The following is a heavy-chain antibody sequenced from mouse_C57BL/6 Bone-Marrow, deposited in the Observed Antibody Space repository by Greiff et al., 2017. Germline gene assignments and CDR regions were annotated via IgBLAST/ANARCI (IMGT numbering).Heavy chain of an antibody. CDR2: ISSGGSYT. CDR3: ARQRTGTGFAY. J-gene: IGHJ3*01. CDR1: GFTFSSYG. Sequence: EVKLVESGGDLVKPGGSLKLSCAASGFTFSSYGMSWVRQTPDKRLEWVATISSGGSYTYYPDSVKGRFTISRDNAKNTRYLQMSSRKSEDTAMDYWARQRTGTGFAYWGQGTLVTVSA. D-gene: IGHD4-1*01. V-gene: IGHV5-6*01.